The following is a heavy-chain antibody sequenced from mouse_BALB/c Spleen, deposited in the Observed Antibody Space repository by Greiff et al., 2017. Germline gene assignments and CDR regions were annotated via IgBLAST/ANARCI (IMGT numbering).Heavy chain of an antibody. D-gene: IGHD1-1*01. CDR1: GYSFTGYF. Sequence: EVQLQQSGPELVKPGASVKISCKASGYSFTGYFMNWVMQSHGKSLEWIGRINPYNGDTFYNQKFKGKATLTVDKSSSTAHMELRSLASEDSAVYYCARDYGSSYAWFAYWGQGTLVTVSA. V-gene: IGHV1-20*02. CDR2: INPYNGDT. J-gene: IGHJ3*01. CDR3: ARDYGSSYAWFAY.